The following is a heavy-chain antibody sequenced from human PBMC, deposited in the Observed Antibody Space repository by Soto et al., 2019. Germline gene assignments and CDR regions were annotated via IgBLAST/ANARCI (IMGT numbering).Heavy chain of an antibody. D-gene: IGHD6-6*01. J-gene: IGHJ5*02. CDR1: GGSISSYY. Sequence: QVQLQESGPGLVKPSETLSLTCTVSGGSISSYYWSWIRQPPGKGLEWIGYIYYSGSTNYNPSLKSRVTISVDTSKNQFSLKLSSVTAADTAVYYCAREAVEYSSPPGLTSKFDPWGQGTLVTVSS. CDR2: IYYSGST. V-gene: IGHV4-59*01. CDR3: AREAVEYSSPPGLTSKFDP.